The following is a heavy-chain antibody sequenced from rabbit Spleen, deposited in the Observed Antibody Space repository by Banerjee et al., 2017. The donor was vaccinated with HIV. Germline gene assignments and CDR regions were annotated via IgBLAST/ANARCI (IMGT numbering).Heavy chain of an antibody. D-gene: IGHD8-1*01. Sequence: QSLEESGGDLVKPGASLTLTCKASGLDLSSRYWICWVRQAPGKGLEWIACIDVAKSGDTYYTNWAKGRFTISKTSSTTVALQVPSLTAADTATYFCTRDGAGGSYFALWGQGTLVTVS. J-gene: IGHJ3*01. CDR2: IDVAKSGDT. V-gene: IGHV1S40*01. CDR3: TRDGAGGSYFAL. CDR1: GLDLSSRYW.